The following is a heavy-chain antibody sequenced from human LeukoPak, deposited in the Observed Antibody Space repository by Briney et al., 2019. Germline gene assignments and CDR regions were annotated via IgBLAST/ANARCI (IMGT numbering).Heavy chain of an antibody. J-gene: IGHJ5*02. Sequence: SETLSLTCTVSGGSTSGYYWSWIRQPPGKGLEWIGYIYTSGSTNYNPSLKSRVTISVDTSKNQFSLKLSSVTAADTAVYYCARGGAYSLSYFDPWGQGTLVTVSS. CDR1: GGSTSGYY. D-gene: IGHD3-10*01. CDR3: ARGGAYSLSYFDP. CDR2: IYTSGST. V-gene: IGHV4-4*09.